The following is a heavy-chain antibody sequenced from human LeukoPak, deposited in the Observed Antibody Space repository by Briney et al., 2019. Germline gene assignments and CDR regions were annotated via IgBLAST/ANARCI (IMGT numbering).Heavy chain of an antibody. J-gene: IGHJ4*02. V-gene: IGHV4-34*01. D-gene: IGHD1-14*01. Sequence: SETPSLTCAVYGGSFSGYYWSWIRQPPGKGLEWIGEINHSGSTNYNPSLKSRVTISVDTSKNQFSLKLSSVTAADTAVYYCARVRYRGGDYWGQGTLVTVSS. CDR1: GGSFSGYY. CDR3: ARVRYRGGDY. CDR2: INHSGST.